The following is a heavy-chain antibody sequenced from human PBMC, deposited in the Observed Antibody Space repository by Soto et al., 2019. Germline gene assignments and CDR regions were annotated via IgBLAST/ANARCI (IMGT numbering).Heavy chain of an antibody. J-gene: IGHJ2*01. D-gene: IGHD4-4*01. V-gene: IGHV1-46*01. CDR2: INPSGGST. CDR3: ARLPRGNSVWYFDL. CDR1: GYTFTSYY. Sequence: HVQLVQSGAEVKKPGASVKVSFNSSGYTFTSYYIHWVRQAPGQGLEWMGIINPSGGSTSYAQKFQGRVTMTGDTSTSTVYMEMSSLSSEGTAVSYCARLPRGNSVWYFDLWGRGTLVTVSS.